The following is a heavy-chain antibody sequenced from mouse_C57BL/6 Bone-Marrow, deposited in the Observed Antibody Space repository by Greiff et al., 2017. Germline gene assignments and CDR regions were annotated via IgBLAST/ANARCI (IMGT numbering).Heavy chain of an antibody. CDR1: GFTFSSYA. Sequence: EVKLVESGEGLVKPGGSLKLSCAASGFTFSSYAMSWVRQTPEERLEWVAYISSGGDYIYYADTVKGRFTISRDNARNTLYLQMSSLKSEDTAMYYCTRGGLRNYAMDYWGQGTSVTVSS. V-gene: IGHV5-9-1*02. CDR2: ISSGGDYI. D-gene: IGHD1-1*01. J-gene: IGHJ4*01. CDR3: TRGGLRNYAMDY.